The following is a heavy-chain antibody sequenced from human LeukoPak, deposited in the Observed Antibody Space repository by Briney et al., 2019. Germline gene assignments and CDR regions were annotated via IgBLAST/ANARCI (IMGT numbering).Heavy chain of an antibody. Sequence: GGSLRLSCVASGFTFSSYWMSWVRQAPGKGLEWVANIKQDGSEKYYVDSVKGRFTISRDNAKNSLYLQMNSLRAEDTAVYYCARDSSGEDNWFDPWGQGTLVTVSS. J-gene: IGHJ5*02. D-gene: IGHD3-16*01. V-gene: IGHV3-7*01. CDR3: ARDSSGEDNWFDP. CDR1: GFTFSSYW. CDR2: IKQDGSEK.